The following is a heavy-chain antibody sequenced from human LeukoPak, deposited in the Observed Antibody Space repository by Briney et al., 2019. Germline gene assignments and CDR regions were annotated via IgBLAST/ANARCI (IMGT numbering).Heavy chain of an antibody. D-gene: IGHD6-19*01. J-gene: IGHJ6*02. Sequence: ASVKVSCKASGYTFTGYYMHWVRQAPGQGLEWMGWINPNSGGTNYAQKFQGRVTMTRDTSINTAYMELSRLRSDETAVYYCARDRIAVAAPLPYYYYYGMDVWGQGTTVTVSS. V-gene: IGHV1-2*02. CDR3: ARDRIAVAAPLPYYYYYGMDV. CDR2: INPNSGGT. CDR1: GYTFTGYY.